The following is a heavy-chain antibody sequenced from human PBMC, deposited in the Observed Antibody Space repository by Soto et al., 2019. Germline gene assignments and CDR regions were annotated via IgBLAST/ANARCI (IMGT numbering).Heavy chain of an antibody. Sequence: SETLSLTCTVSGGSISSYYCSWIRQPPGKGLEWIGYIYYSGSTNYNPSHKSRVTISVDTSKNQFSLKLSSVTAADTAVYYCARTIWGSYRDYYYYYMDVWGKGTTVTVSS. J-gene: IGHJ6*03. CDR1: GGSISSYY. CDR3: ARTIWGSYRDYYYYYMDV. D-gene: IGHD3-16*02. V-gene: IGHV4-59*01. CDR2: IYYSGST.